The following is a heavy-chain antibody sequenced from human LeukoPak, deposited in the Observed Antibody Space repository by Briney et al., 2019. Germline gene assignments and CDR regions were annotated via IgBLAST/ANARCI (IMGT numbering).Heavy chain of an antibody. J-gene: IGHJ4*02. CDR3: ARAWGDWGYFDY. CDR1: GSTFSSYS. D-gene: IGHD7-27*01. Sequence: GGSLRLSWAASGSTFSSYSMNWVRQAPGKGLEWVSSISSSSSYIYYADSVKGRFTFSRESAKNSRFLQMNSLRAEDTAVYYCARAWGDWGYFDYWGQGTLVTVSS. CDR2: ISSSSSYI. V-gene: IGHV3-21*01.